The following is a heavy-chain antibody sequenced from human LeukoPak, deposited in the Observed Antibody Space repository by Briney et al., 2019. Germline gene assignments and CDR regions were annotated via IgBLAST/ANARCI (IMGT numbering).Heavy chain of an antibody. V-gene: IGHV4-34*01. D-gene: IGHD3-10*01. CDR2: INHSGST. J-gene: IGHJ4*02. CDR1: GGSFSGYY. Sequence: SETLCLTCAVYGGSFSGYYWSWIRQPPGKGLEWIGEINHSGSTNYNPSLKSRVTISVDTSKNQFSLKLSSVTAADTAVYYCARGGVRGAFDYWGQGTLVTVSS. CDR3: ARGGVRGAFDY.